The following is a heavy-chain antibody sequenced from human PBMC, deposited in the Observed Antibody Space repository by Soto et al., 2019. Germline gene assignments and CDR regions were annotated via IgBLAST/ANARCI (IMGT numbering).Heavy chain of an antibody. Sequence: GXSVKVSCKAFGYSLTSYAMHWVRQAPGQRLEWMGWINAGNGNTKYSQKFQGRVTITRDTSASTAYMELSSLRSEDTAVYYCARGGRYCSGGSCYDYYYGMDVWGQGTTVTVSS. V-gene: IGHV1-3*01. D-gene: IGHD2-15*01. CDR3: ARGGRYCSGGSCYDYYYGMDV. J-gene: IGHJ6*02. CDR2: INAGNGNT. CDR1: GYSLTSYA.